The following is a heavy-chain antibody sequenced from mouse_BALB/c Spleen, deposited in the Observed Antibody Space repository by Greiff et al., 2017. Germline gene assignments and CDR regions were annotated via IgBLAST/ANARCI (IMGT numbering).Heavy chain of an antibody. J-gene: IGHJ4*01. CDR1: GYTFTDYA. CDR3: ARGEGNFGDY. D-gene: IGHD2-1*01. Sequence: VQLQQSGAELVRPGVSVKISCKGSGYTFTDYAMHWVKQSHAKSLEWIGVISTYYGDASYNQKFKGKATMTVDKSSSTAYMELARLTSEDSAIYYCARGEGNFGDYWGQGTSVTVSS. CDR2: ISTYYGDA. V-gene: IGHV1S137*01.